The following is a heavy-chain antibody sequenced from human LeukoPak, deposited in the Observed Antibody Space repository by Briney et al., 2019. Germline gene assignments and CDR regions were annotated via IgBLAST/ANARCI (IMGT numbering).Heavy chain of an antibody. J-gene: IGHJ3*01. V-gene: IGHV1-24*01. CDR2: FDPEDGET. CDR1: GYTLTELS. CDR3: ARTVVVTAEHAFDV. Sequence: ASVKVSCKVSGYTLTELSMHWVRQAPGKGLEWMGGFDPEDGETIYAQRFQGRVTMAEDTSTDTAYMELSSLRSEDTAVYYCARTVVVTAEHAFDVWGQGTMVTVSS. D-gene: IGHD2-21*02.